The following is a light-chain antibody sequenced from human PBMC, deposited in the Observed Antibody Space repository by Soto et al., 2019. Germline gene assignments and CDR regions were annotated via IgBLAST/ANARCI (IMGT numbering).Light chain of an antibody. V-gene: IGLV2-8*01. CDR2: EVN. CDR3: SSYAGSNYVI. J-gene: IGLJ2*01. CDR1: SSDVGGYNY. Sequence: QSALTQPPSASGSPGQSVTISCTGTSSDVGGYNYVSWYQQHPGKAPKLMIYEVNKRPSGVPDRFSGSKSDNTASLTVSGLQAEDEAYYYCSSYAGSNYVIFGGGTKVIVL.